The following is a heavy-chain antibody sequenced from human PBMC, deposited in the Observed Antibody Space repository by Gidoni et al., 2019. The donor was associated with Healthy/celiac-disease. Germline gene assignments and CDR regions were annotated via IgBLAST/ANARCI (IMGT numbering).Heavy chain of an antibody. CDR2: IIPIFGTA. Sequence: QVQLVQSGAEVQKPGSSVKVSCKASGGTFSSYAISWVRQAPGQGLEWMGGIIPIFGTANYAQKFQGRVTITADKSTSTAYMELSSLRSEDTAVYYCARGSAGRYYYDSSGYYYFDYWGQGTLVTVSS. CDR1: GGTFSSYA. CDR3: ARGSAGRYYYDSSGYYYFDY. J-gene: IGHJ4*02. V-gene: IGHV1-69*06. D-gene: IGHD3-22*01.